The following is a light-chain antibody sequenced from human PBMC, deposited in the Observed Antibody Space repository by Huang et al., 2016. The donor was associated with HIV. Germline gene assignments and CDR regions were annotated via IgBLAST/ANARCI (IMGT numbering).Light chain of an antibody. CDR2: WAS. CDR1: QSVLSSSNNKNY. Sequence: DIVMTQSPDSLAVSLGERATITCQSSQSVLSSSNNKNYLAWYQHKPGQPPQLLIYWASTREVVVPDRFSGSGSGTDFTLTISNLQAEDVAVYYCQQYYSSWTFGQGTKVEIK. CDR3: QQYYSSWT. J-gene: IGKJ1*01. V-gene: IGKV4-1*01.